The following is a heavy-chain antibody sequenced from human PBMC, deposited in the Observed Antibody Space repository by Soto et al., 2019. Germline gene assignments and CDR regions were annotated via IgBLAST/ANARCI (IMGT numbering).Heavy chain of an antibody. CDR2: IWYDGSNK. CDR3: ARAYSRWDSSPEIRVCDS. CDR1: GFTFSSYA. D-gene: IGHD6-13*01. V-gene: IGHV3-33*01. Sequence: QPGGSLRLSCAASGFTFSSYAMHWVRQAPGKGLEWVAIIWYDGSNKYYGDSVKGRFTISRDNSKNTVYLQMNSLRAEDTALYYCARAYSRWDSSPEIRVCDSWGQGTLVTVSS. J-gene: IGHJ5*01.